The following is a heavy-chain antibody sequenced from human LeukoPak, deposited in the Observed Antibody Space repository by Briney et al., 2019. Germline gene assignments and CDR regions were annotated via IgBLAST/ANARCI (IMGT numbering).Heavy chain of an antibody. V-gene: IGHV4-39*07. J-gene: IGHJ4*02. Sequence: SETLPLTCTVSRGSISSSTYYWGWIRQPPGKGLEWIGEINHSGSTNYNPSLKSRVTISVDTSKNQFSLKLSSVTAADTAVYYCASSYDSSAGIDYWGQGTLVTVSS. CDR3: ASSYDSSAGIDY. D-gene: IGHD3-22*01. CDR1: RGSISSSTYY. CDR2: INHSGST.